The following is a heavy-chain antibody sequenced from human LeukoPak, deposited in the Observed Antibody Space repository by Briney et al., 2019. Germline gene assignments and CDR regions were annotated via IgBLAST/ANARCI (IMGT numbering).Heavy chain of an antibody. CDR1: GGSISSYY. V-gene: IGHV4-59*01. CDR2: IYYSGST. Sequence: SESLSLTCPVSGGSISSYYWSWIRQPPGKGLEWIGYIYYSGSTNYNPSLKSRVTISVDTSKNQFSLKLSSVTAADTAVYYCARDTPPDYWGQGTLVTVSS. J-gene: IGHJ4*02. CDR3: ARDTPPDY.